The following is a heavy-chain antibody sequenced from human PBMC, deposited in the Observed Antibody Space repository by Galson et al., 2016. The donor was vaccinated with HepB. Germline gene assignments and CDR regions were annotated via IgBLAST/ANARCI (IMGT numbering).Heavy chain of an antibody. J-gene: IGHJ2*01. D-gene: IGHD3-10*01. CDR3: ARDRIIMLRGVTNWLDP. Sequence: SLRLSCAASGFSFSNYNMNWVRQAPGKGPEWVSSISGTSTHIYYADSVKGRFTISRDNAKNSLYLQMNSLRAEDTAMYYCARDRIIMLRGVTNWLDPWGRGTLVTVSS. V-gene: IGHV3-21*01. CDR1: GFSFSNYN. CDR2: ISGTSTHI.